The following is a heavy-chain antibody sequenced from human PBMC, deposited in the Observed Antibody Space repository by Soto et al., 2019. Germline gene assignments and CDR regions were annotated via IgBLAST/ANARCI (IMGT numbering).Heavy chain of an antibody. Sequence: SETLSLTCTVSGGSISSSSYYWGWIRQPPGKGLEWIGSIYYSGSTYYNPSLKSRVTISVDTSKNQFSLKLSSVTAADTAVYYCARLGGGWDPSIIRAFDIWGQGTMVTVS. D-gene: IGHD1-26*01. V-gene: IGHV4-39*01. CDR1: GGSISSSSYY. CDR2: IYYSGST. J-gene: IGHJ3*02. CDR3: ARLGGGWDPSIIRAFDI.